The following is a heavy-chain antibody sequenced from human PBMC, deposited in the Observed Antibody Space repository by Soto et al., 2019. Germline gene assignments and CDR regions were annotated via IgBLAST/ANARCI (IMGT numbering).Heavy chain of an antibody. CDR3: ARLSSSGWPIDS. CDR2: TYNSANT. D-gene: IGHD6-19*01. J-gene: IGHJ4*02. Sequence: QVQLQESGPGLIKGSQTLTLTCTVSGGSISSGGYYWSWIRQHPGKGLEWIGYTYNSANTYQSRSLDSRVSISAVTSKNQFSQNLSSVTAADTAMYFCARLSSSGWPIDSWGQGTLVTVSS. V-gene: IGHV4-31*03. CDR1: GGSISSGGYY.